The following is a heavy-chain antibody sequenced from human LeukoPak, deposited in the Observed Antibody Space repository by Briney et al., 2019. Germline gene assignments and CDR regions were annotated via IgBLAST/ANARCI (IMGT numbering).Heavy chain of an antibody. J-gene: IGHJ5*02. Sequence: PSETLSLTCTVSGGSISSSSYYWGWIRQPPGKGLEWIGRIYYSGSTYYNPSLKSRVTISVDTSKNQFSLKLSSVTAADTAVYYCARDGPLSGSYESNWFDPWGQGTLVTVSS. D-gene: IGHD1-26*01. CDR2: IYYSGST. V-gene: IGHV4-39*07. CDR3: ARDGPLSGSYESNWFDP. CDR1: GGSISSSSYY.